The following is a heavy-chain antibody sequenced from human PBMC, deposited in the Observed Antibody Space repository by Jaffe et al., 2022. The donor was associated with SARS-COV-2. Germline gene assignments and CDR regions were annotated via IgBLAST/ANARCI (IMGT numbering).Heavy chain of an antibody. CDR1: GGSVGSYF. CDR3: AREIWNWGSLAHYFDY. Sequence: QVQLQESGPGLVKPSETLSLTCNVSGGSVGSYFWNWIRQPPGEGLEWIGYIYHSGSGSINYNPSLKSRVTISVDTSKNQFSLKLSSVTAADTAVYYCAREIWNWGSLAHYFDYWGQGILVTVSS. V-gene: IGHV4-59*02. J-gene: IGHJ4*02. D-gene: IGHD7-27*01. CDR2: IYHSGSGSI.